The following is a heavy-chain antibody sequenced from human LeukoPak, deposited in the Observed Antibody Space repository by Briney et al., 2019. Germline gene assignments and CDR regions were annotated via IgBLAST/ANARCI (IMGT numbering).Heavy chain of an antibody. CDR2: ISSSGSTI. D-gene: IGHD5-18*01. CDR1: GFTFSSYE. J-gene: IGHJ6*03. V-gene: IGHV3-48*03. Sequence: PGGSLRLSCAASGFTFSSYEMNWVRQAPGKGLEWVSYISSSGSTIYYADSVKGRFTISRDNSKNTLYLQMNSLRAEDTAVYYCARLSTLGYSYGFTPWRDNMDVWGKGTTVTVSS. CDR3: ARLSTLGYSYGFTPWRDNMDV.